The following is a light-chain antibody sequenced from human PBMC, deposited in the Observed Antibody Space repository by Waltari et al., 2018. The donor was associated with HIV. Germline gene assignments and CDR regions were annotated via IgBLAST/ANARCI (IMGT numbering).Light chain of an antibody. V-gene: IGKV1D-12*01. CDR2: GAA. Sequence: DIQMTHSPSSVSASVGDKLTISCRASQDVNSYVVWYQQRPGRAPKLLIYGAASLQSGVPSRFSGSGSGTDFTFTVSSLQPEHFATYYCQQDNRFPPTFGGGTKVEI. J-gene: IGKJ4*01. CDR1: QDVNSY. CDR3: QQDNRFPPT.